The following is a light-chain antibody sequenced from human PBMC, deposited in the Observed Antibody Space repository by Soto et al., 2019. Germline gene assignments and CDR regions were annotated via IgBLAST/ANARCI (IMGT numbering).Light chain of an antibody. CDR1: QTIRSNY. V-gene: IGKV3-20*01. J-gene: IGKJ1*01. Sequence: ETVLTQSPGTLSLSPGERATLSCRASQTIRSNYLAWYRQTPGHAPRLLIYGASNRATGIADTFRGSGAGTDFSPLISRREPEDFAPDYCQQYGSSRWTFGQGTKVEIK. CDR3: QQYGSSRWT. CDR2: GAS.